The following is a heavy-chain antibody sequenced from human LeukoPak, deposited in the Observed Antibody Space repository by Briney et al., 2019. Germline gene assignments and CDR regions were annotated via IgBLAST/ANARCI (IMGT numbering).Heavy chain of an antibody. CDR3: AKPLYYDSNPYGLDV. Sequence: PGGSLRLSCAASGFTFSSYAMNWVRQAPGKGLEWLSSIRAGISSTYYADSVKGRFTISRDNSKNTLYLQMNSLRAADTAVYYCAKPLYYDSNPYGLDVWGQGTTVTVSS. CDR2: IRAGISST. J-gene: IGHJ6*02. CDR1: GFTFSSYA. V-gene: IGHV3-23*01. D-gene: IGHD3-22*01.